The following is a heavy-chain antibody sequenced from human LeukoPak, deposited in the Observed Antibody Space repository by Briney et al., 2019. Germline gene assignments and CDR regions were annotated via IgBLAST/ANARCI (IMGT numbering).Heavy chain of an antibody. J-gene: IGHJ4*02. CDR1: GYTFTSYG. Sequence: ASVKVSCKASGYTFTSYGISWVRQAPGQGLEWMGWISAYNGNTNYAQKLQGRVTMTTDTSTSTAYMELRSLRSDDTAVYYCATYGAAATVISSGFDYWGQGTLVTVSS. CDR3: ATYGAAATVISSGFDY. V-gene: IGHV1-18*01. CDR2: ISAYNGNT. D-gene: IGHD6-13*01.